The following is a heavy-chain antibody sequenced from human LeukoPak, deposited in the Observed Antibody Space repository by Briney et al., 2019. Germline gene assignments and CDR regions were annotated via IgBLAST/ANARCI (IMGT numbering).Heavy chain of an antibody. J-gene: IGHJ6*02. CDR1: GFSLSGYW. D-gene: IGHD2-8*02. V-gene: IGHV3-74*01. CDR3: TRGQAGRSGLMDV. CDR2: IGSVGGGT. Sequence: GESLRLSCAASGFSLSGYWMHCVRQIPGRGLMWVARIGSVGGGTIYADPVEGRFTLSRDNCKNKLYLQMSSLRDEGAAVYHCTRGQAGRSGLMDVWGRGTTVSVSS.